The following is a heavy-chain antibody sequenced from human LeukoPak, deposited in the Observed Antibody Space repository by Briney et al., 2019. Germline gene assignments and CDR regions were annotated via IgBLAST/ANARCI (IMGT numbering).Heavy chain of an antibody. V-gene: IGHV3-48*03. J-gene: IGHJ4*02. CDR3: GRVGATII. CDR1: GFTFSSYV. CDR2: ISISGSNN. Sequence: PGGPLRLSCAASGFTFSSYVMNWVRQPPPKGLEWVSYISISGSNNFYADSAKDRCTISRDNAQNSLYLQMNSLRAEGPAAYYSGRVGATIIWGQGTLVTVSS. D-gene: IGHD1-26*01.